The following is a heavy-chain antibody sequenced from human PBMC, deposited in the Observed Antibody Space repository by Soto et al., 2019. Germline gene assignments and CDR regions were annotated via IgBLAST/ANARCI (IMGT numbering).Heavy chain of an antibody. D-gene: IGHD2-2*01. CDR1: GFTLSDYY. Sequence: QVQLVESGGGLVKPGGSLRLSCAASGFTLSDYYMSWIRQAPGKGLEWVSYISSSGSTIYYADSVKGRFTISRQNAKYSLNLQMNSLRAEDTAVYYCAGDPEDIVVVPAATRPVDYWGQGTMVTVSS. CDR3: AGDPEDIVVVPAATRPVDY. J-gene: IGHJ4*02. V-gene: IGHV3-11*01. CDR2: ISSSGSTI.